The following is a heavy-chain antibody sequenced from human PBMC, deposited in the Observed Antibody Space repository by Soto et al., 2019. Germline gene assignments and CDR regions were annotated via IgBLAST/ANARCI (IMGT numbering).Heavy chain of an antibody. CDR1: GFTFSDYY. V-gene: IGHV3-11*01. CDR3: ARDPLHHGSTFDY. J-gene: IGHJ4*02. Sequence: GWSLRLSCAASGFTFSDYYMSWIRQPPGKGLEWISYITSSGGTIYYADSVKGRFTISRDNAKNSLYLQMNGLRAEDTAVYYCARDPLHHGSTFDYWGQGTLVTVSS. CDR2: ITSSGGTI. D-gene: IGHD3-10*01.